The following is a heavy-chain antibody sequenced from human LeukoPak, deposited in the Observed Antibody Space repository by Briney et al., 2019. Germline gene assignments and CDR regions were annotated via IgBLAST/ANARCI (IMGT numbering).Heavy chain of an antibody. CDR1: GGSISSGGYS. Sequence: SETLSLTCAVSGGSISSGGYSWSWIRQPPGKGLEWIGYIYHSGSTYYDPSLKSRVTISVDRSKNQFSLKLSSVTAADTAVYYCARDDSSGYYYAPGAFDIWGQGTMVTVSS. D-gene: IGHD3-22*01. V-gene: IGHV4-30-2*01. CDR3: ARDDSSGYYYAPGAFDI. CDR2: IYHSGST. J-gene: IGHJ3*02.